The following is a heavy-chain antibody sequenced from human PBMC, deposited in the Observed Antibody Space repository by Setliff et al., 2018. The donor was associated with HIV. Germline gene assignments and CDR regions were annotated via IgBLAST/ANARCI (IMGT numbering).Heavy chain of an antibody. Sequence: GGSLRLSCAASGFNFDAYAMHWVRQSPGKGPEWVAVISYDGSNQYAASVKGRFTIARDDSKNSLFLQMNSLKTEDTAVYYCARPDHSGSYSLDYWGQGTLVTVSS. J-gene: IGHJ4*02. V-gene: IGHV3-30*04. CDR2: ISYDGSNQ. CDR1: GFNFDAYA. CDR3: ARPDHSGSYSLDY. D-gene: IGHD1-26*01.